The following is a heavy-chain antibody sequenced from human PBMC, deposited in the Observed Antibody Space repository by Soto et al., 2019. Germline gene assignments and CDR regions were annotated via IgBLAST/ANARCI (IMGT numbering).Heavy chain of an antibody. Sequence: ASVKVSCKASGYTFSNYGVSWVRQAPGQGLEWMGWISAHNGNTKSAQKLQGRVTMTTDTSTSTAYTDLRSLRPDDTAVYYCARDVREISGAYYYYGMDVGGQGTTVTVSS. V-gene: IGHV1-18*01. CDR2: ISAHNGNT. D-gene: IGHD2-15*01. CDR1: GYTFSNYG. J-gene: IGHJ6*02. CDR3: ARDVREISGAYYYYGMDV.